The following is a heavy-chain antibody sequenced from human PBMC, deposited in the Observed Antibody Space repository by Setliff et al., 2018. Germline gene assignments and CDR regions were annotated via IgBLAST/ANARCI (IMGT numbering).Heavy chain of an antibody. D-gene: IGHD6-19*01. CDR1: GDSTSRYY. Sequence: SETLSLTCTVSGDSTSRYYWSCIRQPPGKGLEWNGYIQNGGNTKYNPALESRITMTVDTSKNHFTLKLSSATAADTAVYYCARDHYTRGWYGSPESSFDFWGLGILVTVSS. CDR3: ARDHYTRGWYGSPESSFDF. V-gene: IGHV4-59*01. CDR2: IQNGGNT. J-gene: IGHJ5*01.